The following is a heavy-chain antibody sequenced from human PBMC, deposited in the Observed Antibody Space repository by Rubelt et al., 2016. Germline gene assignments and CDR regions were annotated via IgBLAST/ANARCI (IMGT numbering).Heavy chain of an antibody. Sequence: QLQLQESGPGLVKTSETLSLTCSVSGGSISSSAYYWGWVRQPPGKGLEWIGTFYHGGRTFYSPSLKSRVSIAEDTSNNQFSLKLTSVTAADTALYYCAKLVRLDLFDNWGPGTLVTVSS. CDR1: GGSISSSAYY. D-gene: IGHD1-1*01. J-gene: IGHJ4*02. CDR2: FYHGGRT. V-gene: IGHV4-39*07. CDR3: AKLVRLDLFDN.